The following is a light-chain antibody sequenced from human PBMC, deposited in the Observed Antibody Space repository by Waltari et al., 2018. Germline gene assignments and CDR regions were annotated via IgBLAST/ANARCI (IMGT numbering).Light chain of an antibody. CDR1: RSVFYSPNNKNY. V-gene: IGKV4-1*01. Sequence: DIVMTQSPDSLAVSLGERATINCKSSRSVFYSPNNKNYLSWYQQKPGQPPKLLIYWASTRDSGVPDRVSGSWSGTDFTLTIDSLQAEDVALYCCQQYYGSPFTFGGGTKVEIK. CDR2: WAS. J-gene: IGKJ4*01. CDR3: QQYYGSPFT.